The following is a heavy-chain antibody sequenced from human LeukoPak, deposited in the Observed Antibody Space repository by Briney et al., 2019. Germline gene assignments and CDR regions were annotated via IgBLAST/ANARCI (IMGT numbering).Heavy chain of an antibody. V-gene: IGHV3-21*01. Sequence: GGSLRLSCAASGFTFSSYSMDWVRQAPGKGLEWVSSISSSSSYIYYADSVKGRFTISRDNAKNSLYLQMNSLRAEDTAVYYCARDSGDSSGWYGMDYYYYYGMDVWGQGTTVTVSS. J-gene: IGHJ6*02. CDR1: GFTFSSYS. D-gene: IGHD6-19*01. CDR2: ISSSSSYI. CDR3: ARDSGDSSGWYGMDYYYYYGMDV.